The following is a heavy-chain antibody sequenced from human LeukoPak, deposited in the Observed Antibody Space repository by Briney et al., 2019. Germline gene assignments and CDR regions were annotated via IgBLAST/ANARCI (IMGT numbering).Heavy chain of an antibody. V-gene: IGHV3-30-3*01. J-gene: IGHJ4*02. CDR2: ISYDGSNK. Sequence: GGSLRLSCAASGFTFSSYAMHWVRRAPGKGLEWVAVISYDGSNKYYADSVKGRFTISRDNSKNTLYLQMNSLRPEDTAVYYCARGGYVYGSGSYSDIDYWGQGTLVTVSS. CDR3: ARGGYVYGSGSYSDIDY. D-gene: IGHD3-10*01. CDR1: GFTFSSYA.